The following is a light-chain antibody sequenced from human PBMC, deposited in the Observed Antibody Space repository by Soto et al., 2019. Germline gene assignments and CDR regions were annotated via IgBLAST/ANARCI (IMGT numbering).Light chain of an antibody. V-gene: IGKV3D-20*02. CDR2: GAS. Sequence: EIVLTQSPGTLSLSPGERATLSCRASQSVSSSYLAWYQQKPGQAPRLLIYGASSRATGIPDRFSGSGSGTDFTLTISRLEPEDFAVYYCQQRSNCPLTFGGGTKVEIK. CDR1: QSVSSSY. J-gene: IGKJ4*01. CDR3: QQRSNCPLT.